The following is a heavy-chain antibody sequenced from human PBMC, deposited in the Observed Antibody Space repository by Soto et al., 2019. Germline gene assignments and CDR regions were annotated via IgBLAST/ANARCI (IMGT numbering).Heavy chain of an antibody. CDR3: ARIPPGYDSSGYYFTFRH. J-gene: IGHJ4*02. CDR2: ITYDGSFQ. D-gene: IGHD3-22*01. V-gene: IGHV3-30*03. CDR1: GFNFDNYG. Sequence: PGGSLRLSCQASGFNFDNYGMHWVRQAPGKGLEWVAVITYDGSFQYYADSVKGRFTISRDNSKNTLSLHLNTLKPEDTAVYYCARIPPGYDSSGYYFTFRHWGQGTLVTVSS.